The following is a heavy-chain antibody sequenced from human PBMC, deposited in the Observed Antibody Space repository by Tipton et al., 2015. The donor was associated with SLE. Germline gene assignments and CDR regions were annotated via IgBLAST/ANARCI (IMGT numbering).Heavy chain of an antibody. CDR1: GFTFSSYE. J-gene: IGHJ3*02. CDR3: AREDPPMRTFWSGYPDAFDI. V-gene: IGHV3-48*03. D-gene: IGHD3-3*01. CDR2: ISSSGSTI. Sequence: GSLRLSCAASGFTFSSYEMNWVRQAPGKGLEWVSYISSSGSTIYYADSVRGRFTISRDNAKNSLYLQMNSLRAEDTAVYYCAREDPPMRTFWSGYPDAFDIWGQGTMVTVSS.